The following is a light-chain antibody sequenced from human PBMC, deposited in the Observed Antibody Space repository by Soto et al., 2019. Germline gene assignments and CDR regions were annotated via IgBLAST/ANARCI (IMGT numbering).Light chain of an antibody. CDR2: EVR. V-gene: IGLV2-14*01. CDR1: MRDVGAYNL. J-gene: IGLJ2*01. CDR3: SSYTCKSSLI. Sequence: QSALTQPASVSGSPGQSITISCAGTMRDVGAYNLVSWYQQHPGRAPQLIIYEVRNRPSGISFRFSGSKSGNTASLTISGLQAEDEADYYCSSYTCKSSLIFGGGTKLTVL.